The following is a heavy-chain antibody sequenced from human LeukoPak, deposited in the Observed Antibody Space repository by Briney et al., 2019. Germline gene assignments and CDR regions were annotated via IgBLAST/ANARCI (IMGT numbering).Heavy chain of an antibody. J-gene: IGHJ4*02. D-gene: IGHD6-13*01. V-gene: IGHV4-59*12. CDR2: IYYSGST. CDR1: GGSISSYY. Sequence: PSETLSLTCTVSGGSISSYYWNWIRQPPGKGLEWIGYIYYSGSTNYNPSLKSRVTISVDTSRNQFSLKLSSVTAADTAVYYCARDVVAAVGTFDYWGQGTLVTVSS. CDR3: ARDVVAAVGTFDY.